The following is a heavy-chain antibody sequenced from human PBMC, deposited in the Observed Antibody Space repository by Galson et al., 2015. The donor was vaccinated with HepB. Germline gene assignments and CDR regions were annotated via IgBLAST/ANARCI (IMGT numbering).Heavy chain of an antibody. D-gene: IGHD3-16*01. CDR1: GYTFPSYG. J-gene: IGHJ4*02. Sequence: SVKVSCKASGYTFPSYGISWVRQAPGQGLEWMGWISAYNGNTNYAQNFQGRVTMTTDTSTSTAYMELRSLISDNTAVYYCARGWGSDYERPGGHWGQGTLVTVSS. CDR3: ARGWGSDYERPGGH. V-gene: IGHV1-18*01. CDR2: ISAYNGNT.